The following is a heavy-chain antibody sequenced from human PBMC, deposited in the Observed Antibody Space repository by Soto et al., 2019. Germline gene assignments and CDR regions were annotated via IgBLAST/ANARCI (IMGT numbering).Heavy chain of an antibody. CDR3: ARIYYDRGFDP. Sequence: SATLSLTCTVSGGSISSYYWSWIRQPPGKGLEWIGYIYYSGSTNYNPSLKSRVTISVDTSKNQFSLKLSSVTAADTAVYYCARIYYDRGFDPWGQGTLVTVSS. D-gene: IGHD3-22*01. V-gene: IGHV4-59*01. CDR2: IYYSGST. CDR1: GGSISSYY. J-gene: IGHJ5*02.